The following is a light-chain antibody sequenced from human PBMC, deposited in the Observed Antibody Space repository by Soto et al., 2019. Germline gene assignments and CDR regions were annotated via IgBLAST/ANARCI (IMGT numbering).Light chain of an antibody. CDR3: ISYIPSTTTHWV. V-gene: IGLV2-11*01. J-gene: IGLJ3*02. Sequence: QSALTQPRSVSGSLGQSVTISCTGTSSDVGGYNYVSWYQQYPGKAPKLMIYDVNKRPSGVPDRFSGSKSGNTASLTISGLQAADEADYYCISYIPSTTTHWVFGGGTKVTVL. CDR1: SSDVGGYNY. CDR2: DVN.